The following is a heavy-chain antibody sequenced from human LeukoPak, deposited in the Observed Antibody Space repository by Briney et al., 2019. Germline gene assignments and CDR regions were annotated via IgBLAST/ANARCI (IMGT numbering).Heavy chain of an antibody. V-gene: IGHV4-38-2*02. J-gene: IGHJ4*02. D-gene: IGHD6-13*01. CDR2: IYHSGST. Sequence: SETLSLTCTVSGYSISSGYYWGWIRQPPGKGLEWIGSIYHSGSTYYNPSLKSRVTISVDTSKNQFSLKLSSVTAADTAVYYCARVPGAAAGNFDYWGQGTLVTVSS. CDR1: GYSISSGYY. CDR3: ARVPGAAAGNFDY.